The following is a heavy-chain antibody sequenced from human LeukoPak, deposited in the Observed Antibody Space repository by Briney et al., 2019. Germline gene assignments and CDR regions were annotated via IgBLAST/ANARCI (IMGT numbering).Heavy chain of an antibody. J-gene: IGHJ5*02. CDR1: GFTFSTYS. CDR3: AKGGAISGWYWFDP. V-gene: IGHV3-23*01. CDR2: ISGSGDKT. D-gene: IGHD6-19*01. Sequence: GGSLRLSCAASGFTFSTYSMNWVRQAPGKGLEWVSSISGSGDKTYHADSVKGRFTISRDNSKNTLYLQMNSLRAEDTALYYCAKGGAISGWYWFDPWGQGTLVTVSS.